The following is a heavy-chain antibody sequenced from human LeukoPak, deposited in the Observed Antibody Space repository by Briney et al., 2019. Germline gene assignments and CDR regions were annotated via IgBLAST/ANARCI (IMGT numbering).Heavy chain of an antibody. J-gene: IGHJ4*02. CDR2: ITSSSSTM. Sequence: GGSLRLSCAASGFSFSGTGMHWVRQAPGKGLEWLSYITSSSSTMYYADSVQGRFTISRDNAKSSLYLQMNSLRAEDTAVYYCARDRVGAYWGQGTLVTVSS. CDR1: GFSFSGTG. D-gene: IGHD1-26*01. CDR3: ARDRVGAY. V-gene: IGHV3-48*01.